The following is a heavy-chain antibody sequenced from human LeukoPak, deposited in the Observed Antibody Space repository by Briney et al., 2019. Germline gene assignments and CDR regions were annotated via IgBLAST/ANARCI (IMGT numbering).Heavy chain of an antibody. CDR2: ISAYNGKT. V-gene: IGHV1-18*01. D-gene: IGHD6-13*01. J-gene: IGHJ6*02. CDR1: GYTFTSYG. Sequence: GASVKVSCKASGYTFTSYGISWVRQAPGEGREWMGWISAYNGKTNYVQKLQGRVTMTTATSRSTAYMELRSLRSDDTAVYYCARTSTKKYSSSWYRNYYYGMDVWGQGTTVTVSS. CDR3: ARTSTKKYSSSWYRNYYYGMDV.